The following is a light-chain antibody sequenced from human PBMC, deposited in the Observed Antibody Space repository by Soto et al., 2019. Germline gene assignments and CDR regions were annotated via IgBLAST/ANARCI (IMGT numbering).Light chain of an antibody. CDR2: GAS. CDR1: QSVTNSF. Sequence: EIVLAPSPGTLSLSSGERATPSCRASQSVTNSFLAWYQQKPGQAPRLLIYGASRRATGIPDRFTGSGSGTDFTLTISRLEPEDFAVYYCQQYVSSPWAFGQGTKVDNK. J-gene: IGKJ1*01. CDR3: QQYVSSPWA. V-gene: IGKV3-20*01.